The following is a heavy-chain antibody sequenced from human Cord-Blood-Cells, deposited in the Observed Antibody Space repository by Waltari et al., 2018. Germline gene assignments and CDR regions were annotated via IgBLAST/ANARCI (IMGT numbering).Heavy chain of an antibody. CDR3: ARGSMVRGVIIFDY. CDR2: ISSSRSYI. Sequence: EVQLVESGGGLVKPGGSLRLSCAASGFPFSSYSMNWVRQAPGKGLEWVSSISSSRSYIYYADSVKGRFTISSDNAKNSLYLQMNSLRAEDTAVYYCARGSMVRGVIIFDYWGQGTLVTVSS. CDR1: GFPFSSYS. D-gene: IGHD3-10*01. V-gene: IGHV3-21*01. J-gene: IGHJ4*02.